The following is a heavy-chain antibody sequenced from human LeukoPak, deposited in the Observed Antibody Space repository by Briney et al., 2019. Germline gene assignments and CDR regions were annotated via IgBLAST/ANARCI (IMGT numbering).Heavy chain of an antibody. J-gene: IGHJ5*02. CDR1: GYSISSGYY. Sequence: PSETLSLTCTVSGYSISSGYYWGWIRQPPGKGLEWIGSIYHSGSTYYNPSLKSRVTISVDTSKNQFSLKLSSVTAADTAVYYCARDLEEALLWFGELFRPNWFDPWGQGTLVTVSS. V-gene: IGHV4-38-2*02. CDR2: IYHSGST. CDR3: ARDLEEALLWFGELFRPNWFDP. D-gene: IGHD3-10*01.